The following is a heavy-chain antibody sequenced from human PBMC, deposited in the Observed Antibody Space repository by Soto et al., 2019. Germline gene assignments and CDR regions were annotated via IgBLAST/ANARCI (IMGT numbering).Heavy chain of an antibody. Sequence: ASVKVSCKASGYTFTSYAIYWVRQAPGQSLEWMGWINGGTGQTKHSQRFQGRVNITRDTSASTAYMELSSLRSEDTAVYYCARGKGMEENYYYYGLDIWGQGTTVTVSS. CDR3: ARGKGMEENYYYYGLDI. CDR1: GYTFTSYA. CDR2: INGGTGQT. V-gene: IGHV1-3*01. D-gene: IGHD1-1*01. J-gene: IGHJ6*02.